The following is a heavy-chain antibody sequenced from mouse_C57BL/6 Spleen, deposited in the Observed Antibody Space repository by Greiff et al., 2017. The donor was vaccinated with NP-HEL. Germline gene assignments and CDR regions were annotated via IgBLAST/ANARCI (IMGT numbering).Heavy chain of an antibody. J-gene: IGHJ2*01. CDR2: INPNNGGT. Sequence: EVQLQQSGPELVKPGASVKISCKASGYTFTDYYMNWVKQSHGKSLEWIGDINPNNGGTSYNQKFKGKATLTVDKSSSTAYMEHRNLTSEDSAIYYCARREDDVSSYVDYFDYWGQGTTLTVSS. V-gene: IGHV1-26*01. D-gene: IGHD1-1*01. CDR1: GYTFTDYY. CDR3: ARREDDVSSYVDYFDY.